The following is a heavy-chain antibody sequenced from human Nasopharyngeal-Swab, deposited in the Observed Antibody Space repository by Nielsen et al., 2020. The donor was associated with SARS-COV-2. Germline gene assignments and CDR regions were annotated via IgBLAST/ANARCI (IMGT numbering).Heavy chain of an antibody. V-gene: IGHV4-38-2*01. CDR1: GYSISSGYY. Sequence: SETLSLTCAVSGYSISSGYYWGWIRQPPGKGLEWIGSIYHSGSTYYNPSLKSRVTISVDTSKNQFSLKLSSVTAADTAVYYCARGAGYYYYYYMDVWRKGTTVTVSS. D-gene: IGHD6-19*01. CDR3: ARGAGYYYYYYMDV. J-gene: IGHJ6*03. CDR2: IYHSGST.